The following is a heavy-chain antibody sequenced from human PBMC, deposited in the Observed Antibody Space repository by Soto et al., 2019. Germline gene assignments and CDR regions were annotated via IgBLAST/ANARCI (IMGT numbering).Heavy chain of an antibody. CDR1: GFTFSNYG. CDR3: AKQVRDGTSSPYYFDY. CDR2: IWYDGSNK. Sequence: GGSLRLSCAASGFTFSNYGMHWVRQAPGKGLEWVAVIWYDGSNKYYADSVKGRFTISRDNAKNSLYLQMNSLRAEDTAVYYCAKQVRDGTSSPYYFDYWGQGTLVTVSS. D-gene: IGHD6-6*01. V-gene: IGHV3-33*03. J-gene: IGHJ4*02.